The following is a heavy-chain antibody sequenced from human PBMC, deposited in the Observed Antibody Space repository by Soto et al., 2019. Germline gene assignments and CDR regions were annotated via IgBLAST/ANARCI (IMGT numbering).Heavy chain of an antibody. Sequence: PSETLSLTCTVSGGSISSSSYYWGWIRQPPGKGLEWIGSIYYSGNTYYNPSLKSRVTISVDTAKDQFSLKLSSVTPADPVVYYCARKYYFGSGSYYNRLFDLWGQGTLVTVS. CDR3: ARKYYFGSGSYYNRLFDL. CDR2: IYYSGNT. V-gene: IGHV4-39*01. CDR1: GGSISSSSYY. J-gene: IGHJ4*02. D-gene: IGHD3-10*01.